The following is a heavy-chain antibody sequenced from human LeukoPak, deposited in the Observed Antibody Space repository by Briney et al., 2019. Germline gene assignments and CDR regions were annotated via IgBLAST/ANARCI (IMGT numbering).Heavy chain of an antibody. CDR1: GGSFSGYY. Sequence: SETLSLTCAVYGGSFSGYYWSWIRQPPGKGLEWIGEINHSGSTNYNPSLKSRVTISVDTSKNQFSLKLSSVTAADTAVYYCAGGGEYYYDSSGYLHWGQGTLVTVSS. CDR3: AGGGEYYYDSSGYLH. J-gene: IGHJ4*02. V-gene: IGHV4-34*01. D-gene: IGHD3-22*01. CDR2: INHSGST.